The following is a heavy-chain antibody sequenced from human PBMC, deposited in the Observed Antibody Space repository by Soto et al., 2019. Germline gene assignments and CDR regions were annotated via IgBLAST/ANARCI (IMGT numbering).Heavy chain of an antibody. J-gene: IGHJ5*01. CDR2: TYYRSKWYH. CDR1: GESVSTNSAT. CDR3: ARLIGDSWLDS. Sequence: QVQLQQSGPGLVKPSQTLSLTCAISGESVSTNSATWDWIRQSPSRGLEWLGRTYYRSKWYHDYALPVKGRITINADTSNNLSPLQLNSVTPGDTAVYYCARLIGDSWLDSWGQGALVTVSS. D-gene: IGHD2-8*01. V-gene: IGHV6-1*01.